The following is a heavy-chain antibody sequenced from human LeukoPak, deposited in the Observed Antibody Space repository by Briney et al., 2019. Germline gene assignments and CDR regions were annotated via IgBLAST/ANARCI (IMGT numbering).Heavy chain of an antibody. CDR2: IYPGDSNT. CDR1: GYSFTTYW. D-gene: IGHD3-22*01. Sequence: GESLKISCKGSGYSFTTYWIGWVRQMPAKGLEWMGIIYPGDSNTRYSPSSQGQVTISADKSISTAYLQWSSLKASDTAMYYCARLDSSGYYYYGMDVWGQGTTATVSS. V-gene: IGHV5-51*01. CDR3: ARLDSSGYYYYGMDV. J-gene: IGHJ6*02.